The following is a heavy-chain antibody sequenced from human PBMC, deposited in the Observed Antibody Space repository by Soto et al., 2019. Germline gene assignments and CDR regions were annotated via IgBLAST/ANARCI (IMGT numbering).Heavy chain of an antibody. Sequence: GASVKVSCKASGGTFSSYAIIWVRQAPGQGLEWMGGIIPIFGTANYAQKFQGRVTITADESTSTAYMELSSLRSEDTAVYYCARGSSDIVVVVAALYHYYYGMDVWGQGTTVTV. J-gene: IGHJ6*02. CDR2: IIPIFGTA. D-gene: IGHD2-15*01. CDR1: GGTFSSYA. CDR3: ARGSSDIVVVVAALYHYYYGMDV. V-gene: IGHV1-69*13.